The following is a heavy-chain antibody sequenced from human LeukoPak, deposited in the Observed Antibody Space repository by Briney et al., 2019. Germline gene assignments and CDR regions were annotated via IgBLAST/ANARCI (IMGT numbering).Heavy chain of an antibody. CDR2: IPSGGNT. CDR1: GFIVSSNY. CDR3: AREVRGYYFDY. Sequence: GGSLRLSRAASGFIVSSNYMSWVRQAPGKGLEWVSVIPSGGNTYYADSVKGRFTISRDNSKNTVFLQMNSLRAEDTAVYYCAREVRGYYFDYWGQGTLVTVSS. V-gene: IGHV3-53*01. D-gene: IGHD3-22*01. J-gene: IGHJ4*02.